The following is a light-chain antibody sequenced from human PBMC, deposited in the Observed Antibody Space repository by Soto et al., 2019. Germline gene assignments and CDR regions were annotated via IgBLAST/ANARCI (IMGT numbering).Light chain of an antibody. CDR2: GAS. J-gene: IGKJ1*01. Sequence: EIVMTQSPATLSVSPGERATLSCRASQSVGSNLAWYQQKPGQAPRLLIYGASTRATGIPARFSGSGSGTEFTLTISRLQSEDFAIYFCQQYNNWPPDRTFGQGTQVEIK. V-gene: IGKV3-15*01. CDR3: QQYNNWPPDRT. CDR1: QSVGSN.